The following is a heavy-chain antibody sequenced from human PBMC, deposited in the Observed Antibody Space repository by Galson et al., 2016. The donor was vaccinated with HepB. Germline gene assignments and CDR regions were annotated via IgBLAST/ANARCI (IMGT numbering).Heavy chain of an antibody. CDR2: ISGSGGST. V-gene: IGHV3-23*01. J-gene: IGHJ4*02. D-gene: IGHD6-13*01. CDR1: AFTFSSYA. CDR3: AKGFSNSWYWFFDY. Sequence: SLRLSCEASAFTFSSYAMRWVRQAPGQGLEWVSAISGSGGSTHYADSVQGRFTISRDNSKNTLYLQMNSLRADDTVIYYCAKGFSNSWYWFFDYWGQGTLVTVSS.